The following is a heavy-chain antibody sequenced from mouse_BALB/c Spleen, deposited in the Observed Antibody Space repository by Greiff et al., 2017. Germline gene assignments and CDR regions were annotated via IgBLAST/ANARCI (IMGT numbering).Heavy chain of an antibody. J-gene: IGHJ3*01. D-gene: IGHD1-1*02. CDR2: IWSGGST. CDR1: GFSLTSYG. Sequence: VQLQQSGPGLVQPSQSLSITCTVSGFSLTSYGVHWVRQSPGKGLEWLGVIWSGGSTDYNAACISRLSISKDNSKSQVFFKMNSLQSDDTAIYYCASLWIASWGQGTLVTVSA. V-gene: IGHV2-4-1*01. CDR3: ASLWIAS.